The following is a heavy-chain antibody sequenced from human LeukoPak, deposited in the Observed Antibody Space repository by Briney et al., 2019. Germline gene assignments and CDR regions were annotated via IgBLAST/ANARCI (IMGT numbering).Heavy chain of an antibody. CDR1: GYTFTGYY. CDR2: INPNSGGT. CDR3: ARSVGITGTRYYYMDV. V-gene: IGHV1-2*02. J-gene: IGHJ6*03. Sequence: ASVKVSCKVSGYTFTGYYMHWVRQAPGQGLEWMGWINPNSGGTNYAQKFQGRVTMTRDTSISTAYMELSRLRSDDTAVYSCARSVGITGTRYYYMDVWGKGTTVTVSS. D-gene: IGHD1-20*01.